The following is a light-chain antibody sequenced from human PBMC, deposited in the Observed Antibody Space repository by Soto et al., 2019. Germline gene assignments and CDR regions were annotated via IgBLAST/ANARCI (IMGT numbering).Light chain of an antibody. CDR1: QSISTW. CDR2: KAS. V-gene: IGKV1-5*03. J-gene: IGKJ4*01. Sequence: DIQMTQSPSTLSASVGDRVTITCRASQSISTWLAWYQQKPGKAPKLLIYKASNLEGGVPSRFSGSGSGTEFTITINSLQPDDVATYYCQQYNTYPLTVGGGTTVEIK. CDR3: QQYNTYPLT.